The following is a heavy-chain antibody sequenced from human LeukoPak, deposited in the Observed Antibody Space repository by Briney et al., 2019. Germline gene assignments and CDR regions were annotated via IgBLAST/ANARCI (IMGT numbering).Heavy chain of an antibody. CDR2: ISYDGSNK. V-gene: IGHV3-30*18. Sequence: GSLRLPCAASGFSLSSYGMHWVRQAPGKGLEWVAVISYDGSNKDYPDTVKGRFSISRDNSKNTLYLQMNGLRAEDTSVYYCAKEKGSPFYFDSWGQGTLVTVSS. J-gene: IGHJ4*02. CDR1: GFSLSSYG. CDR3: AKEKGSPFYFDS.